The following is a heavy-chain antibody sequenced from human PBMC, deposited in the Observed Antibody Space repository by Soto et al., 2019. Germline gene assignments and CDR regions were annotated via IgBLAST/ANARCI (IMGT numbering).Heavy chain of an antibody. D-gene: IGHD3-10*01. J-gene: IGHJ5*02. CDR1: GYTFNNYD. V-gene: IGHV1-8*02. Sequence: ASVKVSCKASGYTFNNYDIHWVRQAPGHGLEWMGWMNPNSGNTGYAQNFRGRVTMTQNTAIGTAYMELSSLRSDDTATYYCTSAYGAETFDVWGQGTRVTVSS. CDR3: TSAYGAETFDV. CDR2: MNPNSGNT.